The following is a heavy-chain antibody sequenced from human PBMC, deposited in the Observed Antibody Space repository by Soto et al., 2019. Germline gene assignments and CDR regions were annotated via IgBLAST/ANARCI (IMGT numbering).Heavy chain of an antibody. V-gene: IGHV3-66*01. Sequence: PGGSLRLSCAASGFTVSSKYMSWVRQAPGKGLEWVSLIQSGGPTYYADSVKGRFTISRDNSKNTLHLQMNSLGAEDTAVYYCAREGYYYDSSGYWLDYWGQGTLVTVSS. D-gene: IGHD3-22*01. CDR3: AREGYYYDSSGYWLDY. J-gene: IGHJ4*02. CDR2: IQSGGPT. CDR1: GFTVSSKY.